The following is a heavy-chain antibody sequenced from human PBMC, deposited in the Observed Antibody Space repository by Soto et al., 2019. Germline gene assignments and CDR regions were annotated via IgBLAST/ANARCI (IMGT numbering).Heavy chain of an antibody. CDR2: INHSGNT. Sequence: SETLSLTCAVSGGSIGTSAYYWGWIRQAPGKGLEWIGSINHSGNTYLSPSLKDRVTMSVDTSKNSFSLKLRSATAADTGLYYCSRRAPEGFDPWGQGTLVTVS. J-gene: IGHJ5*02. V-gene: IGHV4-39*01. CDR3: SRRAPEGFDP. CDR1: GGSIGTSAYY.